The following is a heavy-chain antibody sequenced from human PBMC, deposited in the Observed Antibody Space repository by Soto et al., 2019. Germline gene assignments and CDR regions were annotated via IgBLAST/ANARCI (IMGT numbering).Heavy chain of an antibody. J-gene: IGHJ4*02. CDR1: GYSFTSYW. D-gene: IGHD6-19*01. Sequence: GESLKISCKGSGYSFTSYWISWVRQMPGKGLEWMGRIDPSDSYTNYSPSFQGHVTISADKSISTAYLQWSSLRAEDTAVYYCASSGWYYFDYWGQGTLVTVSS. CDR2: IDPSDSYT. V-gene: IGHV5-10-1*01. CDR3: ASSGWYYFDY.